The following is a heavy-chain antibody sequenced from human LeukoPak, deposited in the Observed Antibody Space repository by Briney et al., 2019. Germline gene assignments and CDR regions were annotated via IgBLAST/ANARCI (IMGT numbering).Heavy chain of an antibody. J-gene: IGHJ4*02. Sequence: GGSLRLSCAASGFIFSDYSMNWVRQAPGKGLEWVSNIRGSGSGSGSGMYYADSVKGRFTISRDDARNSLYLQMSSLRAEDTAFYYCARDNNWGFDYWGQGALVTVSS. CDR1: GFIFSDYS. D-gene: IGHD7-27*01. CDR2: IRGSGSGSGSGM. V-gene: IGHV3-48*04. CDR3: ARDNNWGFDY.